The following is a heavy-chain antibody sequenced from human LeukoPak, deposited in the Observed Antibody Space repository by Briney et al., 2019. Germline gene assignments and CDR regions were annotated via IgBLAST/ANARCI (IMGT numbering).Heavy chain of an antibody. D-gene: IGHD6-13*01. CDR1: GFTFSSYE. CDR2: ISSSGSTI. V-gene: IGHV3-48*03. Sequence: DPGGSLRLSCAASGFTFSSYELNWVRQAPGKGLEWVSYISSSGSTIYYADSVKGRFTISRDNSKNTLYLQMNSLRAEDTAVYYCAKSSYSSSWYVFYYGMDVWGKGTTVTVSS. CDR3: AKSSYSSSWYVFYYGMDV. J-gene: IGHJ6*04.